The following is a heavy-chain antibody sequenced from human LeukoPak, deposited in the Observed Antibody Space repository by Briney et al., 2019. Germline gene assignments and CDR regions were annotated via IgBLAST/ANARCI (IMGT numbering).Heavy chain of an antibody. J-gene: IGHJ4*02. V-gene: IGHV3-21*01. CDR2: ISSSSSYI. CDR3: ASDRVYGSGSYYLMGFDY. D-gene: IGHD3-10*01. CDR1: GFTFSSYS. Sequence: PGGSLRLSCAASGFTFSSYSMNWVRQAPGKGLEWVSAISSSSSYIYYADSVKGRFTISRDNAKNSLYLQMNSLRAEDTAVYYCASDRVYGSGSYYLMGFDYWGQGTLVTVSS.